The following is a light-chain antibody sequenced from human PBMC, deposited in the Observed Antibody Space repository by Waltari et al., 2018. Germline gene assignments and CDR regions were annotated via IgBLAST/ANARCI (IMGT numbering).Light chain of an antibody. CDR2: DAS. Sequence: DIQMTQSPSTLSASLGHRVTITCRASQSISSWLAWYQQKPGKAPKLLIYDASSLESGVPSRFSGSGSGTEFTLTISSLQPDDFATYYCQQYNSYSSYTFGQGTKLEIK. V-gene: IGKV1-5*01. J-gene: IGKJ2*01. CDR3: QQYNSYSSYT. CDR1: QSISSW.